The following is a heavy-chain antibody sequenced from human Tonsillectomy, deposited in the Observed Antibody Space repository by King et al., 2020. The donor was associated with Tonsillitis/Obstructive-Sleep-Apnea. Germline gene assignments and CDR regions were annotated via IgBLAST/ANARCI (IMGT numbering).Heavy chain of an antibody. Sequence: LTLKESGPVLVKPTETLTLTCTVSGFSLSNARMGVSWIRQPPGKALEWLAHIFSNDEKSYSTSLKRRLTISKDTSRSQVVLTMTNMDPVDTATYYCARLEYCSISSCYPPYNWNYFYGDYYYMDVWGKGTTVTVSS. CDR2: IFSNDEK. V-gene: IGHV2-26*01. CDR3: ARLEYCSISSCYPPYNWNYFYGDYYYMDV. D-gene: IGHD2-2*01. CDR1: GFSLSNARMG. J-gene: IGHJ6*03.